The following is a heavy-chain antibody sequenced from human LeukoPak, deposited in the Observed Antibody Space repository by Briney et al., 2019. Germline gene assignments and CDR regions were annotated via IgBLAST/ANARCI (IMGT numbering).Heavy chain of an antibody. J-gene: IGHJ4*02. V-gene: IGHV3-7*04. CDR2: IKQDGSEK. D-gene: IGHD6-6*01. CDR3: ARGIAARKFDY. CDR1: GFTFSSYW. Sequence: GGSLRLSCAASGFTFSSYWMSWVRQAPGKGLEWVANIKQDGSEKYYVDSVKGRFTISRDSAKNSLYLQMNSLRAEDTAVYYCARGIAARKFDYWGQGTLVTVSS.